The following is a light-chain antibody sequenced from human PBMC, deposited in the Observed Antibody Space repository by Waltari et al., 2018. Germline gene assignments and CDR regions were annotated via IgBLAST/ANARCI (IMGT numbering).Light chain of an antibody. J-gene: IGKJ5*01. CDR3: QQRSNWPPVT. Sequence: EIVLTQSPATLSLSPGERATLSCRASQSVSRSLAWYQHKPCQAPRLLIYEASNRATGIPARFSGSGSGTDFTLTISSLEPEDFAVYYCQQRSNWPPVTFGQGTRLEIK. V-gene: IGKV3-11*01. CDR2: EAS. CDR1: QSVSRS.